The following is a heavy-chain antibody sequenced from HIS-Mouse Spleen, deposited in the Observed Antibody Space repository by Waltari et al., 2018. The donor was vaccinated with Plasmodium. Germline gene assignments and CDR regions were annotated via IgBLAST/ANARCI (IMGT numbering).Heavy chain of an antibody. CDR2: TYYSGST. J-gene: IGHJ4*02. CDR3: ARLRYSYGYFDY. V-gene: IGHV4-59*08. CDR1: GGSISSYY. Sequence: QVQLQESGPGLVKPSETLSLTCTVSGGSISSYYWSWIRQPPGKGLEWIGYTYYSGSTNDNPSLKSRVTISVDTSKTQFSLKLSSVTAADTAVYYCARLRYSYGYFDYWGQGTLVTVSS. D-gene: IGHD5-18*01.